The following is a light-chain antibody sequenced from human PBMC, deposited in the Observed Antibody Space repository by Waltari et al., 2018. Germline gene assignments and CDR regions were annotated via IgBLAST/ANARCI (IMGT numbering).Light chain of an antibody. V-gene: IGKV1-5*03. CDR1: ESIGSW. J-gene: IGKJ1*01. CDR3: QQYNSYEWT. CDR2: KVS. Sequence: DIQMTQSPSTLSAYVGDRVTITCRASESIGSWLAWYQQKPGEAPKLLIYKVSNLESGVPSRFSGRGSGTEFTLTISRLQPDDLATYYCQQYNSYEWTFGQGTKVEIK.